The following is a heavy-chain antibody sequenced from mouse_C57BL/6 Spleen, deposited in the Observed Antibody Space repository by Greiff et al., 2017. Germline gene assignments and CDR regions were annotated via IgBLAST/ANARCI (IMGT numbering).Heavy chain of an antibody. Sequence: VQRVESGAELVKPGASVKMSCKASGYTFTTYPIEWMKQNHGKSLEWIGNFHPYNDDTKYNEKFKGKATLTVEKSSSTVYLELSRLTSDDSAVYYCARSDGGGYYVFDYWGQGTTLTVSS. CDR2: FHPYNDDT. D-gene: IGHD2-3*01. CDR3: ARSDGGGYYVFDY. CDR1: GYTFTTYP. J-gene: IGHJ2*01. V-gene: IGHV1-47*01.